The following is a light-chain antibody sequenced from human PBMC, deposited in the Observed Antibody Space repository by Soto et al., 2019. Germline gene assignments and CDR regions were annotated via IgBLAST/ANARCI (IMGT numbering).Light chain of an antibody. V-gene: IGKV3-11*01. CDR2: DAS. J-gene: IGKJ5*01. CDR1: QSVSSY. Sequence: EIVLTQSPATLSLSPGERATLYCRASQSVSSYLAWYQQKPGQAPRLLIYDASNRATGIPAGFSGSGSGTDFTLTISSLEPEDFATYYCQRANSFPITFGQGTRLEIK. CDR3: QRANSFPIT.